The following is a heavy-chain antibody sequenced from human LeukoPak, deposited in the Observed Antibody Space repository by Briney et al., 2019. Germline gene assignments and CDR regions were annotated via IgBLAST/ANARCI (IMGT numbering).Heavy chain of an antibody. D-gene: IGHD3-22*01. CDR1: GYSISSGYY. J-gene: IGHJ4*02. CDR3: ARHYYDTSGYYPWYFDY. Sequence: SETLSLTCAVSGYSISSGYYWGWIRQPPGKGLEWIGSIYHSGSTYYNPSLKSRVTISVDTSKNQFSLTLTSVTAADTALYYCARHYYDTSGYYPWYFDYWGQGTLVTVSS. V-gene: IGHV4-38-2*01. CDR2: IYHSGST.